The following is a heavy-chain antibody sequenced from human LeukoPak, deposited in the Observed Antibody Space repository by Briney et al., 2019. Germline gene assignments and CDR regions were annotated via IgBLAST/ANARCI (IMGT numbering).Heavy chain of an antibody. Sequence: SQTLSLTCTVSGGSISSGGYYWSWIRQHPGKGLEWIGYIYYSGSTYYNPSLKSRVTISVDTSKNQFSLKLSSVTAADTAVYYCARSAGPWSGSMGYFDYWGQGTLVTVSS. V-gene: IGHV4-31*03. D-gene: IGHD3-3*01. CDR1: GGSISSGGYY. J-gene: IGHJ4*02. CDR3: ARSAGPWSGSMGYFDY. CDR2: IYYSGST.